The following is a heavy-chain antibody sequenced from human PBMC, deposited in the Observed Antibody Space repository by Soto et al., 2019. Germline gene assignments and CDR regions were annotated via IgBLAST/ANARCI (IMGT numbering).Heavy chain of an antibody. V-gene: IGHV4-59*01. J-gene: IGHJ6*03. CDR2: IYYSGST. Sequence: PSETLSLTCTVSGGSISSYYWSWIRQPPGKGLEWIGYIYYSGSTNYNPSLKSRVTISVDTSKNRFSLKLSSVTAADTAVYYCARVQAEQQLSTEGYYYYYYYMDVWGKGTTVTVSS. D-gene: IGHD6-13*01. CDR1: GGSISSYY. CDR3: ARVQAEQQLSTEGYYYYYYYMDV.